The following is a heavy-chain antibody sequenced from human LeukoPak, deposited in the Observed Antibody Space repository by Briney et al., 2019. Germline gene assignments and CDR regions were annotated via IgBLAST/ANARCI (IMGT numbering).Heavy chain of an antibody. J-gene: IGHJ6*02. CDR3: ARGYCSSTSCYWFPPVQPYYYYGMDV. V-gene: IGHV1-8*01. Sequence: ASVKVSCKASGYTFTSYDINWVRQATGQGLEWMGWMNPNSGITGYAQKFQGRVTMTRNTSISTAYMELSSLRAEDTAVYYCARGYCSSTSCYWFPPVQPYYYYGMDVWGQGTTVTVSS. D-gene: IGHD2-2*01. CDR2: MNPNSGIT. CDR1: GYTFTSYD.